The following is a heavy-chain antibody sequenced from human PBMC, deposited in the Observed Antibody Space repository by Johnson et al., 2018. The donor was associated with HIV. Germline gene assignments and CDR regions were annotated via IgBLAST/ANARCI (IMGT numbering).Heavy chain of an antibody. Sequence: QVQLVESGGGLVQPGGSLRLSCAASGFTFSSYAMHWVRQAPGKGLEYVSAISSSGNTIYYADSVKGRFTISRDNAKNSLYLQMNSLRAEDTAVYYCAKTRIVGANEDALDSWGQGTMVTVSS. CDR3: AKTRIVGANEDALDS. CDR2: ISSSGNTI. V-gene: IGHV3-64*04. J-gene: IGHJ3*02. CDR1: GFTFSSYA. D-gene: IGHD1-26*01.